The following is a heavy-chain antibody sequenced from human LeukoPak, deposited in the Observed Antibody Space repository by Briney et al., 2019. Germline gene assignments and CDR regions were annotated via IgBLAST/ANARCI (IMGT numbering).Heavy chain of an antibody. D-gene: IGHD1-26*01. Sequence: GRSLRLSCAASGFTFSSYDMHWVRQAAGKGLEWVSGIGTAGDTYYPGSVKGRFTISRENAENSLYLQMNSLRAGDTAVYYCARGMGATTQSLFDQWGQGTLVTVSS. CDR3: ARGMGATTQSLFDQ. CDR1: GFTFSSYD. CDR2: IGTAGDT. V-gene: IGHV3-13*04. J-gene: IGHJ4*02.